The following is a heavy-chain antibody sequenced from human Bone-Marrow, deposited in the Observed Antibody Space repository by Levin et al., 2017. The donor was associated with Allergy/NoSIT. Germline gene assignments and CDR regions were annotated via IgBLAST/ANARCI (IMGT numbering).Heavy chain of an antibody. D-gene: IGHD5-12*01. CDR1: GYLFSSYE. CDR3: ARGRKPIYSKAVWFDP. V-gene: IGHV1-8*01. CDR2: MNPHSGDT. Sequence: GESLKISCSTSGYLFSSYEIHWVRQAAGQGFEWMGWMNPHSGDTGYAQKFVGRISMTRNTSITTAYMELNSLKFEDTGVYFCARGRKPIYSKAVWFDPWGQGTLVTVSS. J-gene: IGHJ5*02.